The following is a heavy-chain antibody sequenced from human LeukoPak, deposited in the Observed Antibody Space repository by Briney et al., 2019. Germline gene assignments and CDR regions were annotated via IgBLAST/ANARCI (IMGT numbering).Heavy chain of an antibody. Sequence: PSETLSLTCTVSGGSLSSYYWSWIRQPPGRGLERSGYIYYSGSTNYNPSLKSRVTISVDTSKNQLSLKLSSVTAADTAVYYCARQGIVVVPAPDSFDIWGQGTMVTVSS. D-gene: IGHD2-2*01. CDR3: ARQGIVVVPAPDSFDI. CDR1: GGSLSSYY. J-gene: IGHJ3*02. V-gene: IGHV4-59*08. CDR2: IYYSGST.